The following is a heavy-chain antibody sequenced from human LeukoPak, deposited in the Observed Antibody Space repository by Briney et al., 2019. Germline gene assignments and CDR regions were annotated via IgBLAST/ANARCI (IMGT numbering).Heavy chain of an antibody. Sequence: SETLSLTCTVSGGSFSSGGYYWSWIRQHPGKGLEWIGYIYYSGRTYYNPSLKSRVTISVDTSKNQFSLKLSSVTAADTAVYHCARVRDGDYGYIGFGPWGQGTLVTVSS. J-gene: IGHJ5*02. CDR1: GGSFSSGGYY. CDR2: IYYSGRT. V-gene: IGHV4-31*03. CDR3: ARVRDGDYGYIGFGP. D-gene: IGHD4-17*01.